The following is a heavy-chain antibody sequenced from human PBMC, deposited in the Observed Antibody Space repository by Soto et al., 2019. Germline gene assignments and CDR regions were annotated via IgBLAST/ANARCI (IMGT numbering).Heavy chain of an antibody. CDR2: ITHSGSNK. Sequence: GGSLRLSCAASGFTFSSYCMNWVRQAPGKGLEWVAVITHSGSNKYYADSVKGRFTISRDNSKYTLYLQMNSLRAEDSAVYYCAKAEWELGQPVDFWGEGTLVTV. CDR1: GFTFSSYC. J-gene: IGHJ4*02. V-gene: IGHV3-30*18. D-gene: IGHD1-26*01. CDR3: AKAEWELGQPVDF.